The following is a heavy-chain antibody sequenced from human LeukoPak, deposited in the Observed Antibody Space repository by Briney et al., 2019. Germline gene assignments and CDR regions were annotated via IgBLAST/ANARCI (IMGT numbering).Heavy chain of an antibody. Sequence: ASMKVSCKSSGFTFTDHYIHWVRQGPGQGLEWMGYIGPHSTFTSSPQEFQGRVTMTRDATMSTAYMELTRLTSDDTAVYYCVREGEGPLSKDFDYWGQGTLVTVSS. CDR2: IGPHSTFT. V-gene: IGHV1-2*02. CDR3: VREGEGPLSKDFDY. J-gene: IGHJ4*02. CDR1: GFTFTDHY. D-gene: IGHD2/OR15-2a*01.